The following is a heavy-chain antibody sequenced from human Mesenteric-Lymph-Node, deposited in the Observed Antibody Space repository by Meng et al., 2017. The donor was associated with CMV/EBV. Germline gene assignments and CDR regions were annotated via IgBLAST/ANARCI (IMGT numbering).Heavy chain of an antibody. CDR3: ARTPIGSRDLDY. D-gene: IGHD1-26*01. Sequence: SETLSLTCTVSGGSISSSSYYWGWIRQPPGKGLEWIGYIYYSGSTNYNPSLKSRVTISVDTSKNQFSLKLSSVTAADTAVYYCARTPIGSRDLDYWGQGTLVTVSS. J-gene: IGHJ4*02. V-gene: IGHV4-61*05. CDR2: IYYSGST. CDR1: GGSISSSSYY.